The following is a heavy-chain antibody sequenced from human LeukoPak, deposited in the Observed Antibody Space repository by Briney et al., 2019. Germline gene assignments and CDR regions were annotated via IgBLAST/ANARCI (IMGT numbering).Heavy chain of an antibody. D-gene: IGHD4-17*01. CDR1: GYTFTGYY. V-gene: IGHV1-2*06. CDR2: INPNSGDT. Sequence: ASVKVSCKASGYTFTGYYMHWVRQAPGQGLEWMGRINPNSGDTNYAQKFQGRVTMTRDTSISTAYMELSRLRSDDTAVYYCARDPTVTTPDDYWGQGTLVTVSS. CDR3: ARDPTVTTPDDY. J-gene: IGHJ4*02.